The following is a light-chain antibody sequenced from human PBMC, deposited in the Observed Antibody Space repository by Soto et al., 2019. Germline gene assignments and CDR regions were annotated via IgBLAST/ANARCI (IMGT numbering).Light chain of an antibody. CDR2: GAS. CDR1: QSLSSSY. J-gene: IGKJ3*01. V-gene: IGKV3-20*01. Sequence: EIVLTQSPGTLSLSPGERATLSCRASQSLSSSYLAWYQHKPGQAPRLLIYGASSRATGIPDRFSGSGSGTDFTLTISRLAPEDFALYYCHQYGLSPMVTFGPGTKVDIK. CDR3: HQYGLSPMVT.